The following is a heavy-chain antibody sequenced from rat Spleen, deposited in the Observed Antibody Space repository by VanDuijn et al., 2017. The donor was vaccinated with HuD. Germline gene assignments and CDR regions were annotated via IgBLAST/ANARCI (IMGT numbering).Heavy chain of an antibody. D-gene: IGHD5-1*01. Sequence: EVQLVESGGGLVQPGRSLKLSCAASGFTFSDYYMAWVRQAPTKGLEWVASISYDGNAPYYRDSVKGRFTISRDNAKSTLYLQMNSLRSEDTATYYCTREDWAFDYWGQGVMVTVSS. CDR1: GFTFSDYY. V-gene: IGHV5-20*01. J-gene: IGHJ2*01. CDR3: TREDWAFDY. CDR2: ISYDGNAP.